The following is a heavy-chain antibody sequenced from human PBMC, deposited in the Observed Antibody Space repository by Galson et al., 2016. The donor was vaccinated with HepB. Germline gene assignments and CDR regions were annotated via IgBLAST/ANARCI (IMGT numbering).Heavy chain of an antibody. D-gene: IGHD3-10*01. CDR1: GYTFTSYA. Sequence: SVKVSCKASGYTFTSYAMHWVRQAPGQRLEWMGWINAGNGNTKYSQKFQGRVTITRDTSASTAYMELSSLRSEDTAVYYCARDGGYYGSGSYPFDYWGQGNPGHRLL. V-gene: IGHV1-3*01. CDR2: INAGNGNT. CDR3: ARDGGYYGSGSYPFDY. J-gene: IGHJ4*02.